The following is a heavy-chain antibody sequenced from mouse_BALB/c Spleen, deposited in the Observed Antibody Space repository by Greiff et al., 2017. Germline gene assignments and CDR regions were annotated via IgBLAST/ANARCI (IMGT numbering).Heavy chain of an antibody. CDR3: ARSGYYYFDY. CDR2: ISSGSSTI. V-gene: IGHV5-17*02. Sequence: EVNLVESGGGLVQPGGSRKLSCAASGFTFSSFGMHWVRQAPEKGLEWVAYISSGSSTIYYADTVKGRFTISRDNPKNTLFLQMTSLRSEDTAMYYCARSGYYYFDYWGQGTTLTVSS. CDR1: GFTFSSFG. D-gene: IGHD2-3*01. J-gene: IGHJ2*01.